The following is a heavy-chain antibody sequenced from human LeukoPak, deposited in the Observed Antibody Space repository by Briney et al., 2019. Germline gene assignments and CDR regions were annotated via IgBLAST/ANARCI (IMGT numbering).Heavy chain of an antibody. CDR1: GFPFNDYA. CDR3: AKDREKAVGATIFDH. J-gene: IGHJ4*02. D-gene: IGHD1-26*01. CDR2: ISFSGRST. V-gene: IGHV3-23*01. Sequence: GGPLRLSCAVSGFPFNDYAMSWVRQAPGKGLEWVLGISFSGRSTNYADSVKGRFIISRDNSNNTLYLQMNSLIAEDPAVYYCAKDREKAVGATIFDHWGQGTLVTVSS.